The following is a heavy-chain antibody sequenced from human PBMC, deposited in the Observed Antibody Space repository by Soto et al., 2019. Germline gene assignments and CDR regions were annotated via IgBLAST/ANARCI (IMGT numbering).Heavy chain of an antibody. V-gene: IGHV4-30-4*01. CDR1: GGSISSGDYY. D-gene: IGHD3-22*01. J-gene: IGHJ2*01. CDR3: ARQYYYDSSGSTRSYWYFDL. Sequence: PSETLSLTCTVSGGSISSGDYYWSWIRQPPGKGLEWIGYIYYSGSTYYNPSLKSRVTISVDTSKNQFSLKLSSVTAADTAVYYCARQYYYDSSGSTRSYWYFDLWGRGTLVTVS. CDR2: IYYSGST.